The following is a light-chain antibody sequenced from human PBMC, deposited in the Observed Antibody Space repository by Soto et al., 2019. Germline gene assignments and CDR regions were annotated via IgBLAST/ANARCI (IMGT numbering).Light chain of an antibody. V-gene: IGKV3-11*01. CDR3: QQRAKWPLA. Sequence: EIVLTQSPATLSLSPGERAILSCRASQSVGRYLAWYQQKPGQAPRLLIYDASNRATGFPDRFSGSGSGTDFTLTISSLEPEDFAVYYCQQRAKWPLAFGPGTKVEIK. J-gene: IGKJ3*01. CDR2: DAS. CDR1: QSVGRY.